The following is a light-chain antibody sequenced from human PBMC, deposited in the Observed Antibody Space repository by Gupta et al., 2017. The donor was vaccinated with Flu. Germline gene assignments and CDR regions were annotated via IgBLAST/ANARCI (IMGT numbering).Light chain of an antibody. Sequence: SYDLIQPPSVSVSPGHSANITCSGDKLGNKYSCWYQQKPGQSPALVIYQDTKRPSGIPERFSGSKSGNIATLTISGTRTVDEADYYCQTWDSSTMVFGGGTKLTVL. CDR1: KLGNKY. J-gene: IGLJ2*01. CDR2: QDT. V-gene: IGLV3-1*01. CDR3: QTWDSSTMV.